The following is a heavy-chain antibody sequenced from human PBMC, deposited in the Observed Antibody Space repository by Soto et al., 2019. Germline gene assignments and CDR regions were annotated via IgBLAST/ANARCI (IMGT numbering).Heavy chain of an antibody. V-gene: IGHV1-2*02. J-gene: IGHJ4*02. CDR2: INPNSGGA. Sequence: ASVKVSCKASGDTFTGYYMHWVRQAPGQGLEWMGWINPNSGGANYAQKFQGRVTMTRDTSISTAYMELSRLRSDDTAVYHCARARGYGDLGYWGQGILVTVSS. CDR1: GDTFTGYY. CDR3: ARARGYGDLGY. D-gene: IGHD4-17*01.